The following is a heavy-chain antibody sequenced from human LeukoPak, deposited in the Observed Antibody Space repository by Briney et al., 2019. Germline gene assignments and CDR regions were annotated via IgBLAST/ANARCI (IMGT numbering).Heavy chain of an antibody. J-gene: IGHJ6*03. CDR3: ARDLARGGPHARLNYYMDV. D-gene: IGHD3-10*01. Sequence: PGGSLRLSCAASGFTFGDCGMSWVHQAPGKGLEWVSGINWNGGSPRYTDSVKGRFTISRDNAKNSLYLQINSLRAEDTALYHCARDLARGGPHARLNYYMDVWGKGTTVTVSS. CDR2: INWNGGSP. CDR1: GFTFGDCG. V-gene: IGHV3-20*01.